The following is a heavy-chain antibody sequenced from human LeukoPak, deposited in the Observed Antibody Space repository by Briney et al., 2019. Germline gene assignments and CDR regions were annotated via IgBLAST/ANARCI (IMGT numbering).Heavy chain of an antibody. CDR3: ARHPYGVLDY. Sequence: PGGSLRLSCVASGFSISTFWMTWVRQAPGKGLEWVANMRRDGSRLYYVDSVKGRFTISRDNAKNSLYLQMNSLRAEDTAVYYCARHPYGVLDYWGQGTLVTVAS. CDR1: GFSISTFW. CDR2: MRRDGSRL. V-gene: IGHV3-7*01. J-gene: IGHJ4*02. D-gene: IGHD4-17*01.